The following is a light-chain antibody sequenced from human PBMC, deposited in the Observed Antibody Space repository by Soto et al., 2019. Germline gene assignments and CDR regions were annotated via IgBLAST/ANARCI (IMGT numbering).Light chain of an antibody. CDR1: SSDVGGYNS. V-gene: IGLV2-14*03. J-gene: IGLJ1*01. CDR3: SSYTTSSTYV. CDR2: NVN. Sequence: QSVLTQPASVSGSPGQSITISCTGTSSDVGGYNSVSWYQHHPGKAPILMIYNVNNRPSGVSNRFSGSKSGNTASLTISGLQAEDEADYYCSSYTTSSTYVFGTGTKLTVL.